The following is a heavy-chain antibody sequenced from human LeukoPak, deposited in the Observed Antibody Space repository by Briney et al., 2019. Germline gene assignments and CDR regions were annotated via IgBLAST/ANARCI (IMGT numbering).Heavy chain of an antibody. CDR1: GFTFTTYG. Sequence: GGSLRLSCAASGFTFTTYGMHWVRQAPEKGLEWVSGISGSGGSTYYADSVKGRFTISRDNSKNTLYLQMNSLRAEDTAVYYCAKDRGYSSSSASVFDYWGQGTLVTVSS. CDR3: AKDRGYSSSSASVFDY. CDR2: ISGSGGST. V-gene: IGHV3-23*01. J-gene: IGHJ4*02. D-gene: IGHD6-6*01.